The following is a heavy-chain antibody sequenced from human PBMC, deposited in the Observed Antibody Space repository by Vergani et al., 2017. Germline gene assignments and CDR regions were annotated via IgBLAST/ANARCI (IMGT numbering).Heavy chain of an antibody. J-gene: IGHJ5*02. Sequence: QVQLVQSGAEVKKPGASVKVSCKASGYTFTGYYMHWVRQAPGQGLEWMGWINPNSGGTNYAQKFQGRVTMTTDTSTSTAYMELRSLRSDDTAVYYCARDEAAGTYNWFDPWGQGTLVTVSS. CDR3: ARDEAAGTYNWFDP. V-gene: IGHV1-2*02. CDR1: GYTFTGYY. D-gene: IGHD3-10*01. CDR2: INPNSGGT.